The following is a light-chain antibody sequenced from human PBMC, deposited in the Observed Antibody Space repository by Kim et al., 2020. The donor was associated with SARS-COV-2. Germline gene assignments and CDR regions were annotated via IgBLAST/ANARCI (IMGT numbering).Light chain of an antibody. CDR2: GKN. J-gene: IGLJ3*02. CDR3: NARDSSGNQV. Sequence: VALGQTVRITCQGDSLRSYYASWYQQKPGQAPVLVIYGKNNRPSWIPDRFSGSSAGNTASLTITGAQAEDEADYYCNARDSSGNQVFGGGTQLTVL. CDR1: SLRSYY. V-gene: IGLV3-19*01.